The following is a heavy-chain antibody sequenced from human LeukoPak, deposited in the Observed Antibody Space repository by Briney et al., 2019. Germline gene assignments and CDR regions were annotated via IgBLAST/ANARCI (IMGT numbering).Heavy chain of an antibody. CDR2: IWYDGSNK. Sequence: GGSLRLSCAASGFTFSSYGMHWVRQAPGKGLEWVAVIWYDGSNKYYADPVKGRFTISRDNSKNTLYLQMNSLRAEDAAVYYCAKDKGTSSGWYADAFDIWGQGTMVTVSS. V-gene: IGHV3-33*06. CDR3: AKDKGTSSGWYADAFDI. CDR1: GFTFSSYG. D-gene: IGHD6-19*01. J-gene: IGHJ3*02.